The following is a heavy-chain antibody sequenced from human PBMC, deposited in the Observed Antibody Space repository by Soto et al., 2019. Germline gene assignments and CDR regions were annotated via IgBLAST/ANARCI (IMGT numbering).Heavy chain of an antibody. Sequence: QVQLVESGGGVVQPGRSLRLSCAASGFTFRIYSMHWVRQSPGKGLEWVAGMWYDGTNKYYGESVKGRFTISRDNSENTLYLQMNSLSVEDTAVSYCARDATFGTKGGSFDIWGHGTLVTVSS. V-gene: IGHV3-33*01. CDR3: ARDATFGTKGGSFDI. CDR2: MWYDGTNK. J-gene: IGHJ3*02. CDR1: GFTFRIYS. D-gene: IGHD3-16*01.